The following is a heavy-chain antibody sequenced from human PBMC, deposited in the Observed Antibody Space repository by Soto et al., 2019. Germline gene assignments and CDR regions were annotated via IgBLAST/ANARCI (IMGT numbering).Heavy chain of an antibody. CDR2: IKQDGSER. J-gene: IGHJ4*01. CDR1: GFTFRNYW. V-gene: IGHV3-7*01. Sequence: EEQLVESGGGLVQPGGSLRLSCAGSGFTFRNYWMGWVRQAPGKRLEWVANIKQDGSERSYADSVQGRFTVSRDNAKNSLYLQMSSLGADDTAVYYCVRENYFDYWGHGILVTVSS. CDR3: VRENYFDY.